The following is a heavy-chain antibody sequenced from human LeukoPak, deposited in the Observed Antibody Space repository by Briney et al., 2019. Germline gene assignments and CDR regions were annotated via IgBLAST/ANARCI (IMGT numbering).Heavy chain of an antibody. D-gene: IGHD3-22*01. J-gene: IGHJ4*02. V-gene: IGHV3-7*03. CDR3: AKSGITMIVVVIPFDY. CDR1: GFTFNRYW. CDR2: IKEDGSQK. Sequence: GGSLRLSCAGSGFTFNRYWMTWVRQAPGKGLEWVANIKEDGSQKYYVDSVKGRFTISRDNAKNSLYLQMNSLRVEDTAVYYCAKSGITMIVVVIPFDYWGQGTLVTVSS.